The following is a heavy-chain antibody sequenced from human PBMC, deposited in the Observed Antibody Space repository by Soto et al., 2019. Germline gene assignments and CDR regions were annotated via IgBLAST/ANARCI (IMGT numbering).Heavy chain of an antibody. J-gene: IGHJ4*01. CDR2: IWYDGTKK. Sequence: GGSLRLSCAASGFSFSNYGMHWVRQAPGKGLEWVAVIWYDGTKKYYADSAKGRFTISRDNSKNTLYLQMNSLRVEDTAVYYCARDYCGGVCYYIDYWGHEALVAVSS. V-gene: IGHV3-33*01. CDR3: ARDYCGGVCYYIDY. CDR1: GFSFSNYG. D-gene: IGHD2-21*02.